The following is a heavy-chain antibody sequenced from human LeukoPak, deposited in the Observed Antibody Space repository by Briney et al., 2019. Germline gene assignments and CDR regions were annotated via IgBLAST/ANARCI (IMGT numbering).Heavy chain of an antibody. CDR1: GGTFSSYA. J-gene: IGHJ4*02. CDR2: IIPIFGTA. D-gene: IGHD6-13*01. CDR3: ARHRGPGIAAAGLDY. V-gene: IGHV1-69*05. Sequence: ASVKVSCKASGGTFSSYAISWVRQAPGQGLEWMGGIIPIFGTANYAQKFQGRVTITTDESTSTAYMELSSLRSEDTAVYYCARHRGPGIAAAGLDYWGQGTLVTVSS.